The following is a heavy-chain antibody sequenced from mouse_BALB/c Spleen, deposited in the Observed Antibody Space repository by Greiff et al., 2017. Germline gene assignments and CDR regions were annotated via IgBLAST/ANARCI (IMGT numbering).Heavy chain of an antibody. CDR1: GFSLTSYG. V-gene: IGHV2-9*02. J-gene: IGHJ4*01. Sequence: VQLVESGPGLVAPSQSLSITCTVSGFSLTSYGVHWVRQPPGKGLEWLGVIWAGGSTNYNSALMSRLSISKDNSKSQVFLKMNSLQTDDTAMYYCAREKYGNYDVDYWGQGTSVTVSS. CDR3: AREKYGNYDVDY. D-gene: IGHD2-10*02. CDR2: IWAGGST.